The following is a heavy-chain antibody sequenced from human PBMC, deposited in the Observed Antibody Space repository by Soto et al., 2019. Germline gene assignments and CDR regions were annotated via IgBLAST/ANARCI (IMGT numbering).Heavy chain of an antibody. CDR1: GGSMRNYY. D-gene: IGHD6-13*01. CDR2: VSHSGIT. CDR3: AREVVGAAATRWFDP. V-gene: IGHV4-59*01. J-gene: IGHJ5*02. Sequence: SETLSLTCTVSGGSMRNYYWSWIRQPPGKGLEWIGYVSHSGITNYNPSLQSRVTISVDTSRSHFSLKLISVTAADTAVYYCAREVVGAAATRWFDPWGQGTLVTVSS.